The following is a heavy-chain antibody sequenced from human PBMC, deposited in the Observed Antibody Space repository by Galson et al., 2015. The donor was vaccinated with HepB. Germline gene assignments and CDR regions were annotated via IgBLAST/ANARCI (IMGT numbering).Heavy chain of an antibody. D-gene: IGHD4-17*01. J-gene: IGHJ5*02. Sequence: SLRLSCAASGFTFSIYAMSLVRQAPGKGLEWVSSISSSSSYIYYADSVKGRFTISRDNAKNSLYLQMNSLKAEDTAVYYCAREGPGGDYGDYNWFDPWGQGTLVTVSS. CDR1: GFTFSIYA. CDR2: ISSSSSYI. V-gene: IGHV3-21*01. CDR3: AREGPGGDYGDYNWFDP.